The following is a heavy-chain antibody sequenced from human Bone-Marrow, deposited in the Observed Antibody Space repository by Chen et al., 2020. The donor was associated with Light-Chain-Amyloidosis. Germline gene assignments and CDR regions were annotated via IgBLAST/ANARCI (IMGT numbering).Heavy chain of an antibody. D-gene: IGHD6-19*01. CDR2: INAYKGTT. CDR3: ARRLTVAATGTDY. J-gene: IGHJ4*02. V-gene: IGHV1-18*01. Sequence: QVQLVQSGAEEKKPGASVKVSCKTSGYTFISHGISWVRQAPGQGLEWIGWINAYKGTTNYAQKFDGRVTMTTDTTTVTAYLELRGLRADVTAGYYCARRLTVAATGTDYWGQGTLVTVSS. CDR1: GYTFISHG.